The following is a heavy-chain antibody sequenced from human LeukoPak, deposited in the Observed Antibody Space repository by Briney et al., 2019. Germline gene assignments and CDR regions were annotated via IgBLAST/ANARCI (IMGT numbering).Heavy chain of an antibody. CDR2: IYTSGST. Sequence: ASETLSLTCTVSGGSISSYYWSWIRQPAGKGLEWIGRIYTSGSTNYNPSPKSRVTMSVDTSKNQFSLKLSSVTAADTAVYYCARDQGVGAMRGYYYYYMDVWGKGTTVTVSS. V-gene: IGHV4-4*07. CDR1: GGSISSYY. CDR3: ARDQGVGAMRGYYYYYMDV. D-gene: IGHD1-26*01. J-gene: IGHJ6*03.